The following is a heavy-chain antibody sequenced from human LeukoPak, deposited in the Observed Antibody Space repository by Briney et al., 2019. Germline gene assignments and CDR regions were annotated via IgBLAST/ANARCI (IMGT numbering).Heavy chain of an antibody. J-gene: IGHJ4*02. CDR1: GFTFSSYA. CDR3: AKEGYSSSWYRFDY. D-gene: IGHD6-13*01. V-gene: IGHV3-23*01. CDR2: ISGSGSTT. Sequence: GGSLRLSCAASGFTFSSYAMSWVRQAPGKGLEWVTAISGSGSTTYYADSVKRRLTISRDNSKNTLYLQMNSLRAEDTAVYYCAKEGYSSSWYRFDYWGQGILVTVSS.